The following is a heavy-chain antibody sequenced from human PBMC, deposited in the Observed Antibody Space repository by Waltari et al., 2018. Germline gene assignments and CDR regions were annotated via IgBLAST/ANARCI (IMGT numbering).Heavy chain of an antibody. V-gene: IGHV4-31*03. D-gene: IGHD2-21*01. Sequence: QVQLQESGPGLLKPSQTLSLSCNVSGYCISRGGFYWGWFRQYPAKGLEWLAYMYYDGSTYYNPSLKSRLHISIDASKNQFSLQLRDVSAADTASYFCARAQSGGYCFDFWGQGTLVTVSS. CDR2: MYYDGST. CDR1: GYCISRGGFY. J-gene: IGHJ4*02. CDR3: ARAQSGGYCFDF.